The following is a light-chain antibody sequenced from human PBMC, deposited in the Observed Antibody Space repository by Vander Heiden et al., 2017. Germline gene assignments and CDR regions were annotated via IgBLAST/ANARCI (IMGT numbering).Light chain of an antibody. V-gene: IGKV3-15*01. CDR2: GAS. CDR1: QSVSNN. J-gene: IGKJ1*01. CDR3: QQYNSWPRT. Sequence: DIVMTQSPATLSVSPGERATLSCRASQSVSNNLAWYQQKPGQAPRLLIYGASPRATDIPVRFSGSGSGTEFTLSISSLQSEDFAVYYCQQYNSWPRTFGQGTRVEIK.